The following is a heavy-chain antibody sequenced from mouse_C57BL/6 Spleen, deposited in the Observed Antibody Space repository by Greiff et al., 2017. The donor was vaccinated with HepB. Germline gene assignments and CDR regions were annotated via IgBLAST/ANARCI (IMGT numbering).Heavy chain of an antibody. D-gene: IGHD2-1*01. CDR1: GYTFTDYE. J-gene: IGHJ3*01. CDR3: TSYGNPWFAY. V-gene: IGHV1-15*01. CDR2: IDPETGGT. Sequence: VQLQQSGAELVRPGASVTLSCKASGYTFTDYEMHWVKQTPVHGLEWIGAIDPETGGTAYNQKFKGKAILTADKSSSTAYMELRSLTSEDSAVYYCTSYGNPWFAYWGQGTLVTVSA.